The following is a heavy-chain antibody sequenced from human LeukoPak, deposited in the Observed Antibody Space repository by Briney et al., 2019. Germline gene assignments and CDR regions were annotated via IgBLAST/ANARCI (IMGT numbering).Heavy chain of an antibody. V-gene: IGHV3-33*01. CDR1: GFTLSSYG. CDR3: ARDLEIGSSSYYFDH. D-gene: IGHD1-1*01. J-gene: IGHJ4*02. Sequence: GRSLRLSCAASGFTLSSYGMHWVRQAPGKGLEWVAIIWYDGSNTYYVDSVRGRFTISRDNSKNTLYLQVNSLRAEDTAMYYCARDLEIGSSSYYFDHWGQGTLVTVSS. CDR2: IWYDGSNT.